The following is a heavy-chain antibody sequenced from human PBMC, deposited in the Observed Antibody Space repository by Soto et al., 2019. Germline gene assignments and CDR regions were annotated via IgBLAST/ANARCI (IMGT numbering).Heavy chain of an antibody. Sequence: GGSLRLSCAASGFTFSTYNMNWVRQAPGKGLEWISYISTSSSSIFYADSVKGRFTVSRDNAENSLHLQMSRLRDEDTAVYYCARVEGTTSLSYWGQGTLVTVSS. CDR2: ISTSSSSI. D-gene: IGHD2-2*01. CDR1: GFTFSTYN. CDR3: ARVEGTTSLSY. J-gene: IGHJ4*02. V-gene: IGHV3-48*02.